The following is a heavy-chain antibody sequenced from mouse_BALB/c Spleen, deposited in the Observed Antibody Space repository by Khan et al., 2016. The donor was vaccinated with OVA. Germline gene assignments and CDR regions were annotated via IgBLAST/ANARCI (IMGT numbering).Heavy chain of an antibody. CDR2: INTYTGEP. CDR1: GHTFTNFG. V-gene: IGHV9-3-1*01. J-gene: IGHJ4*01. CDR3: ARPPYFSYAMDN. Sequence: QIQLVQSGPELKKPGETVKISCKASGHTFTNFGMNWVKQAPGKGLKWMGWINTYTGEPTYADDFKGRFAFSLEASASTAYLQINNLTNEDTATYFCARPPYFSYAMDNWGQGTSVTVSS. D-gene: IGHD2-10*01.